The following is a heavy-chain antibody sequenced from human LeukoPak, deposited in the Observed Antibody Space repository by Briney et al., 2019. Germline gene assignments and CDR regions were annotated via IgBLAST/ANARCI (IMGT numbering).Heavy chain of an antibody. J-gene: IGHJ3*02. Sequence: GGSLRLSCAASGFTFSSYSMNWVRQAPGKGLEWVSSISSSSSYIYYADSVKGGFTISRDNAKNSLYLQMNSLRAEDTAVYYCARDPSGYSGYDDAFDIWGQGAMVTVSS. D-gene: IGHD5-12*01. CDR2: ISSSSSYI. CDR3: ARDPSGYSGYDDAFDI. V-gene: IGHV3-21*01. CDR1: GFTFSSYS.